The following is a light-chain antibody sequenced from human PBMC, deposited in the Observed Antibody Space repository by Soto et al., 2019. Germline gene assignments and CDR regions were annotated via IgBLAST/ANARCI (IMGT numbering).Light chain of an antibody. J-gene: IGKJ4*01. Sequence: DIQMTQSPSTLSVSIGDRVTITCRASQSINSWLAWYQQKPGKAPKLLIYKASNLESGVPSRFSGSGSGTEFTLTTSSLQPDDYATYYCQQYNDYFTFGGGTKVDIK. CDR2: KAS. V-gene: IGKV1-5*03. CDR1: QSINSW. CDR3: QQYNDYFT.